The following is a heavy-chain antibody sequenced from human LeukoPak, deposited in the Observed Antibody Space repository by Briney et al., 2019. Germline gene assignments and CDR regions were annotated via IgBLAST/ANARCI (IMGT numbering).Heavy chain of an antibody. CDR2: ISYDGSNK. V-gene: IGHV3-30*04. CDR1: GFTFSNYA. CDR3: AELGITMIGGV. J-gene: IGHJ6*04. Sequence: GGSLRLSCAASGFTFSNYALHWVRQAPGKGLEWVAVISYDGSNKFYADSVRGRFTISRDNSKNSLYLQMNSLRAEDTAVYYCAELGITMIGGVWGKGTTVTISS. D-gene: IGHD3-10*02.